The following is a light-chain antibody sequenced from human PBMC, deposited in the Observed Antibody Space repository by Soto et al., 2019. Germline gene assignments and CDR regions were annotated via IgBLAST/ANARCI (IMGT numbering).Light chain of an antibody. CDR1: QSISSSY. CDR3: QQYGDSLLT. V-gene: IGKV3-20*01. CDR2: HAS. Sequence: ENVLTQSPGTLSLSPGERATLSCSASQSISSSYLAWYQQKPGQTPRLLIYHASSRATGIPDRFSGSGSGTDFTLTISRLEPEDFAVYYCQQYGDSLLTFGGGTKVEIK. J-gene: IGKJ4*01.